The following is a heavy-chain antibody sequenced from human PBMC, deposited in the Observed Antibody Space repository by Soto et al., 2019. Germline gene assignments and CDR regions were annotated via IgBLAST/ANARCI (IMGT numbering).Heavy chain of an antibody. J-gene: IGHJ6*02. V-gene: IGHV1-18*01. D-gene: IGHD3-22*01. Sequence: GASVKVSCKASGYTFTNFGISWVRQAPGQGLEWMGWISAYNDDTKYAQRLQGRVTMSTDTSSRTAYMHLRSLRSDDTAVYFCARGGYYDSSGSRNYHYYGMDVWGQGTTVTVSS. CDR3: ARGGYYDSSGSRNYHYYGMDV. CDR2: ISAYNDDT. CDR1: GYTFTNFG.